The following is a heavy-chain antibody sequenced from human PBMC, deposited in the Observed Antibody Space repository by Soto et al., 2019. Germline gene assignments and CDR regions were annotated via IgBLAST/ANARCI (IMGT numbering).Heavy chain of an antibody. CDR2: IQGGGSI. Sequence: EVLLDESGGGFVQPGGSLRLSCAASGFTVSNNYMTWVRQAPGKGLEWVSVIQGGGSISYADSVMDRFTISRDSSKNTVFLDMNSLRPEDTAVYFFARGEGSGSNALGDWGQGTLVTVSS. D-gene: IGHD3-10*01. V-gene: IGHV3-66*01. J-gene: IGHJ4*02. CDR3: ARGEGSGSNALGD. CDR1: GFTVSNNY.